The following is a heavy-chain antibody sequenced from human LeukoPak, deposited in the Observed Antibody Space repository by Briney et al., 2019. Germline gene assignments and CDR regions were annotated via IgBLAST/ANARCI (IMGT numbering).Heavy chain of an antibody. CDR1: GFTVSSNY. J-gene: IGHJ6*02. Sequence: GGSLRLSRAASGFTVSSNYMSWVRQAPGKGLEWVSVIYSGGSTYYADSVKGRFTISRDNSKNTLYLQMNSLRAEDTAVYYCAREKNYYYGMDVWGQGTTVTVSS. CDR3: AREKNYYYGMDV. CDR2: IYSGGST. V-gene: IGHV3-53*01.